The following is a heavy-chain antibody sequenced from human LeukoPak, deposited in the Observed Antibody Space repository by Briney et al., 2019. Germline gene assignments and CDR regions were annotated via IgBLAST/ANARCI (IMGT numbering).Heavy chain of an antibody. Sequence: GGSLRLSCAASGFSVSSNYMSWVRHAPGKGLEWVSVIYSCGSTTYDDSVKGLFTISRDNTKKTLYLQMNSLRAEDTAVYYCARDSFGGGAKGGMDVWGQGTTVTVSS. D-gene: IGHD3-10*01. CDR3: ARDSFGGGAKGGMDV. CDR2: IYSCGST. CDR1: GFSVSSNY. V-gene: IGHV3-66*03. J-gene: IGHJ6*02.